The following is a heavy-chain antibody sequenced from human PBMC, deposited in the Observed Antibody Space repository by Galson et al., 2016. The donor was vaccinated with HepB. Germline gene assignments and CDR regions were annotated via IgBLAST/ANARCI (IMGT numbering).Heavy chain of an antibody. CDR1: GITFRTYD. D-gene: IGHD3-10*01. J-gene: IGHJ4*02. V-gene: IGHV3-48*03. CDR3: ARDRGGDIIRGFDY. CDR2: ISSSGATI. Sequence: SLRLSCAASGITFRTYDMNWVRQAPGKGLEWVSYISSSGATIYYADSVKGRFTISRDNANNSVFLQMNSLRAEDMAIYYCARDRGGDIIRGFDYWGQGTLVTVSS.